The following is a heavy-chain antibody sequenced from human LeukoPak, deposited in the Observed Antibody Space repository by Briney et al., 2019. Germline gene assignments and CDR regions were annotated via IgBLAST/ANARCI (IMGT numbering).Heavy chain of an antibody. CDR3: AKEYDSGGYGGNFDY. CDR1: KFTFSNYG. V-gene: IGHV3-30*18. Sequence: GRSLRLSCTASKFTFSNYGMQWVRQTPGKGLEWVAVVSSDGGTKYYADSVEGRFTISRDNSRNTMYLQMDSLRAEDTAVYYCAKEYDSGGYGGNFDYWGQGTLVTVSS. D-gene: IGHD3-10*01. J-gene: IGHJ4*02. CDR2: VSSDGGTK.